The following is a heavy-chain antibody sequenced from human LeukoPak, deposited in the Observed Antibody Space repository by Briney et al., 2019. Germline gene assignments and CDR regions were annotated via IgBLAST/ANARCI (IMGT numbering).Heavy chain of an antibody. V-gene: IGHV1-46*01. CDR3: ARDSVVVVAATYYFDY. CDR2: INPSGGST. Sequence: ASVKVSCKASGYTFTSYYMHWVRQAPGQGPEWMGIINPSGGSTSYAQKFQGRVTMTRDTSTSTVYMELSSLRSEDTAVYYCARDSVVVVAATYYFDYWGQGTLVTVSS. D-gene: IGHD2-15*01. CDR1: GYTFTSYY. J-gene: IGHJ4*02.